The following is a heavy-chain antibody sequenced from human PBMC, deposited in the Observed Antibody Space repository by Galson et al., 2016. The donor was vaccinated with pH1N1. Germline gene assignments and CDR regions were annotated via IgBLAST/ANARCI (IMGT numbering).Heavy chain of an antibody. Sequence: SVKVSCKASGYTLTGYDINWVRQATGQGLEWMGWMNPNNGNADYAPKFQGRVTLTRNASINTAYMELSSLTSDDTAVYYCARGPVYWYFDLWGRGTPVIVSS. J-gene: IGHJ2*01. CDR1: GYTLTGYD. CDR3: ARGPVYWYFDL. V-gene: IGHV1-8*01. CDR2: MNPNNGNA.